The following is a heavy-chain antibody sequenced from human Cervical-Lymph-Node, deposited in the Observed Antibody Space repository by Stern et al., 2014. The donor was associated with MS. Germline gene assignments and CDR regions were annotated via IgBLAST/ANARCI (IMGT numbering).Heavy chain of an antibody. CDR2: IWYDGSNR. CDR3: AREGGNTAEYFQH. J-gene: IGHJ1*01. D-gene: IGHD4-23*01. V-gene: IGHV3-33*01. Sequence: VHLVESGGGVVQPGRSLRLSCAASGFTFSSSGMHWVRQAPGKGLEWLAIIWYDGSNRYYADSVKGRFTISRDNSKNTLYLQMNSLRADDTAVYYCAREGGNTAEYFQHWVQGTLVTVSS. CDR1: GFTFSSSG.